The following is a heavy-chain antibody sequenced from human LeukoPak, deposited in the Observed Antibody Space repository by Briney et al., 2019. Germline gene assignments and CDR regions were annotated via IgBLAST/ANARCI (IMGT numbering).Heavy chain of an antibody. CDR2: INHSGST. J-gene: IGHJ4*02. CDR1: GGSFSGYY. D-gene: IGHD6-13*01. Sequence: SETLSLTCAVYGGSFSGYYWSWIRQPPGKGLEWIGEINHSGSTNYNPSLKSRVTISVDTSKNQFSLKLSSVTAADTAVYYCASVGRSSSSWYRAGYWGQGTLVTVSS. V-gene: IGHV4-34*01. CDR3: ASVGRSSSSWYRAGY.